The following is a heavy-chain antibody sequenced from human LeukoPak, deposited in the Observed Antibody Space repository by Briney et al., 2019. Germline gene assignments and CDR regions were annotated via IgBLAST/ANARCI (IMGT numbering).Heavy chain of an antibody. V-gene: IGHV3-13*01. CDR3: ASGLPLDI. D-gene: IGHD6-25*01. Sequence: GGSLRLSCGASGFTFSSYDMQWGRQATGKGLEWGSAIGTAGDAYYAGSVKGRFTIARENAKNSLYLQMNSLRAGDTAVYYCASGLPLDIWGQGTTVTVSS. J-gene: IGHJ3*02. CDR1: GFTFSSYD. CDR2: IGTAGDA.